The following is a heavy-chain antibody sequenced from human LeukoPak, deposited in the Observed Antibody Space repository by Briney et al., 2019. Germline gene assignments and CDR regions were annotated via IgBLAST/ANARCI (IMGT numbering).Heavy chain of an antibody. CDR1: GGSFSGYY. J-gene: IGHJ6*03. Sequence: PSETLSLTCAVYGGSFSGYYWSWIRQPPGKGLEWIGEINHSGSTNYNPSLKSRVTISVDTSKNQFSLKLSSVTAADTAVYYCARDLGEAVAGSSYYYYYYMDVWGKGTTVTISS. V-gene: IGHV4-34*01. D-gene: IGHD6-19*01. CDR3: ARDLGEAVAGSSYYYYYYMDV. CDR2: INHSGST.